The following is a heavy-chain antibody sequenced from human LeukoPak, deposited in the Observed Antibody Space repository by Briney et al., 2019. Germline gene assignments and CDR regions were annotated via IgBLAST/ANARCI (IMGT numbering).Heavy chain of an antibody. CDR1: GYTFTDYY. J-gene: IGHJ4*02. V-gene: IGHV1-2*02. CDR3: ARDDDGSLTKGDY. Sequence: GASVKVSCEASGYTFTDYYMHWVRQAPGQGLEWMGWINPSSGGTNYAQKFQGRVTVTRDTSISTAYMDLSRLRSDDTAVYYCARDDDGSLTKGDYWGQGTLVTVSS. D-gene: IGHD3-16*01. CDR2: INPSSGGT.